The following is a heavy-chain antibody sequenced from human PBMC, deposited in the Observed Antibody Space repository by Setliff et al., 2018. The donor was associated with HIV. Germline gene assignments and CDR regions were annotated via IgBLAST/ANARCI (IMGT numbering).Heavy chain of an antibody. CDR2: SIPIYGTP. CDR1: GGSFTSFA. V-gene: IGHV1-69*13. D-gene: IGHD3-10*01. CDR3: ARNDASGSYYRLDY. Sequence: ASVKVSCKASGGSFTSFAISWVRQAPGQGLEWMGGSIPIYGTPNYAQKFQGRITISADASTSTAYMELNSLRSEDTAVNYCARNDASGSYYRLDYWGQGTLVTVSS. J-gene: IGHJ4*02.